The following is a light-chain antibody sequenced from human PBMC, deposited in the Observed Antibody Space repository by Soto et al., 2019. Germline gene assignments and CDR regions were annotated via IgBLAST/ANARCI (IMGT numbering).Light chain of an antibody. CDR2: RAS. V-gene: IGKV3-20*01. CDR3: HQFGSRPLDT. J-gene: IGKJ3*01. Sequence: EIVLTQSPGTLSLSPGERATLSCRASQTISSSFLAWYQQKPGQAPRLLIYRASRRAPGIPDRFSGSGSWTDFTLAIRRLEPGDFAVYSCHQFGSRPLDTVCPGTKVEIK. CDR1: QTISSSF.